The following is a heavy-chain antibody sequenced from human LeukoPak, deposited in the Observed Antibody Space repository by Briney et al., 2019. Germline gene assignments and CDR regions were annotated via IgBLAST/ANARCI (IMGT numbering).Heavy chain of an antibody. CDR1: GFTFSSYS. CDR2: ISSSSNYI. V-gene: IGHV3-21*01. D-gene: IGHD3-3*01. Sequence: PGGSLRLSCAASGFTFSSYSMNWVRQAPGKGLEWVSSISSSSNYIYYADSVKGRFTISRDNAKNSLYLQMNSLRAEDTAVYYCARGDTYYDFWSGSSGIDYWGQGTLVTVSS. CDR3: ARGDTYYDFWSGSSGIDY. J-gene: IGHJ4*02.